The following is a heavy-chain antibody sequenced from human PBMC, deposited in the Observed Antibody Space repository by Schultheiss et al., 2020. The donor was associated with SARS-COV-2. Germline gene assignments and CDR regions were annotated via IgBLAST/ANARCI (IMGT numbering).Heavy chain of an antibody. J-gene: IGHJ4*02. V-gene: IGHV3-21*01. D-gene: IGHD6-13*01. CDR1: GFTFNTYS. CDR2: ISISSSDI. Sequence: GGSLRLSCAASGFTFNTYSMNWVRQAPGRGLEWVSSISISSSDIYYADSVRGRFTISRDNAKNSLDLQMNSLRAEDTAFYYCARDRLTYSASWYGIDFWGQGTLVTVSS. CDR3: ARDRLTYSASWYGIDF.